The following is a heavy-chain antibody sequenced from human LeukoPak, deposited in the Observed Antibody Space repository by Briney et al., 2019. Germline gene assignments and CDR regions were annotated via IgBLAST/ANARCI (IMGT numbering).Heavy chain of an antibody. Sequence: PGGSLRLSCAASGFTFRSYAMNWVRQAPGKGLEWVAVIWYDGSNKYYADSVKGRFTISRDNSKNTLYLQMNSLRAEDTAVYYCAREKKTEWTTGAFDMWGQGTMVIVSS. CDR3: AREKKTEWTTGAFDM. CDR1: GFTFRSYA. V-gene: IGHV3-33*08. CDR2: IWYDGSNK. D-gene: IGHD3-3*01. J-gene: IGHJ3*02.